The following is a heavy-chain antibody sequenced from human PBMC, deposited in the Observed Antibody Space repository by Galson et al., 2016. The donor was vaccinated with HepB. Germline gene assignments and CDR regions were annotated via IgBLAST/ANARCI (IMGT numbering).Heavy chain of an antibody. CDR3: GRNDYGEYLDYYYGMTV. J-gene: IGHJ6*02. D-gene: IGHD4-17*01. V-gene: IGHV1-69*06. CDR2: IIPIFGTA. Sequence: SVKVSCKASGGTFSSYAISWVRQAPGQGLEWMGGIIPIFGTANYAQKFQGRVTITADKSTSTGYMEMSSLKSEDTAVYYCGRNDYGEYLDYYYGMTVWGQGTTVTGSS. CDR1: GGTFSSYA.